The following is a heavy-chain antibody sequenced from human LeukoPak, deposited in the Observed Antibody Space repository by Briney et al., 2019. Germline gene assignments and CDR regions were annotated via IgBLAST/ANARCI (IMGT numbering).Heavy chain of an antibody. Sequence: SGTLSLSCAVYGVSFSGYYSSWIRQPPGKGLEWVGEINHRVGPNYNPSVKSRVTLSADTSKKLFSLKLSSVTAADKAVYCCARGRAYYYSSGYYGYYYYDMDVWGKGTTVTVSS. CDR1: GVSFSGYY. D-gene: IGHD3-22*01. CDR3: ARGRAYYYSSGYYGYYYYDMDV. J-gene: IGHJ6*03. V-gene: IGHV4-34*01. CDR2: INHRVGP.